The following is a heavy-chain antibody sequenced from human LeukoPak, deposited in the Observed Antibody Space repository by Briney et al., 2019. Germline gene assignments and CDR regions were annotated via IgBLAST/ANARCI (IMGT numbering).Heavy chain of an antibody. CDR2: IIPIFGTA. CDR1: GGTFSSYA. D-gene: IGHD3-3*01. CDR3: ARINTIFDYYFDY. J-gene: IGHJ4*02. Sequence: SVKVSCNASGGTFSSYAISWVRQAPGQGLEWMGGIIPIFGTANYAQKFQGRVTITADESTSTAYMELSSLRSEDTAVYYCARINTIFDYYFDYWGQGTPVTVSS. V-gene: IGHV1-69*01.